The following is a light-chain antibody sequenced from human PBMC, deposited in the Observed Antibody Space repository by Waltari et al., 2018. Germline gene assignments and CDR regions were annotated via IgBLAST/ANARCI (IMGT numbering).Light chain of an antibody. J-gene: IGKJ2*01. CDR3: QQYNTYSS. Sequence: DIQMTQSPSSLSASVGDTVTITCRASQSISNWLAWYQQQPGKAPILLIYKASILNSGVPSRFSASGSGTQFTLTISSLQPGDFATYYCQQYNTYSSFGQGTKLEIK. CDR2: KAS. V-gene: IGKV1-5*03. CDR1: QSISNW.